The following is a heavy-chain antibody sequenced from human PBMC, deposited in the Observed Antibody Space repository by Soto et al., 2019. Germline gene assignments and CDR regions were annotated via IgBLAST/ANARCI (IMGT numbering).Heavy chain of an antibody. V-gene: IGHV3-7*05. J-gene: IGHJ4*02. D-gene: IGHD1-26*01. CDR2: IKQDGSEK. CDR3: ARARGRGRIYLPDY. CDR1: GFTFSSYW. Sequence: GGSLRLSCAASGFTFSSYWMSWVRQAPGKGLEWVANIKQDGSEKYYVDSVKGRFTISRDNAKNSLYLQMNSLRAEDTAVYYCARARGRGRIYLPDYWGQGTLVTVSS.